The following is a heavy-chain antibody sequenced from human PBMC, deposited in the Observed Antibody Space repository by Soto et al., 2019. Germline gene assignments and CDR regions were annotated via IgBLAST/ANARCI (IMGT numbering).Heavy chain of an antibody. CDR2: MNPNSGNT. CDR3: ARVLRVTTHSSLRY. V-gene: IGHV1-8*01. CDR1: GYTFTSYD. D-gene: IGHD4-17*01. J-gene: IGHJ4*02. Sequence: QVQLVQSGAEVKKPGASVKVSCKASGYTFTSYDINWVRQATGQGLEWMGWMNPNSGNTGYAQKFQGRVTMTRNTFXSTAYIELSSLRSEDTAVYYCARVLRVTTHSSLRYWGQGTLVTVSS.